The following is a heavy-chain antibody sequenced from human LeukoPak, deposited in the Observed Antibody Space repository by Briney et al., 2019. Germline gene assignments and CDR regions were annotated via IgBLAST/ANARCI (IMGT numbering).Heavy chain of an antibody. Sequence: SDTLSLTCTVSGGSISSYYWSWIRQPPGKGLEWIGYIYYSGSTNYNPSLKSRVTISVDTSKNQFSLKLSSVTAADTAAYYCARDVEMATGAMDVWGKGTTVTVSS. D-gene: IGHD5-24*01. J-gene: IGHJ6*03. V-gene: IGHV4-59*01. CDR1: GGSISSYY. CDR3: ARDVEMATGAMDV. CDR2: IYYSGST.